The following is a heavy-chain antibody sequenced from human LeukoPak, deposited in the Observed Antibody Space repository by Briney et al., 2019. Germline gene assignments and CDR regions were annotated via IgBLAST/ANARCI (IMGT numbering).Heavy chain of an antibody. J-gene: IGHJ6*02. CDR3: TRHSDRYCSGAGCYVNYFYGLDV. CDR2: IRSRANSYVT. CDR1: GFTFSGSA. D-gene: IGHD2-15*01. V-gene: IGHV3-73*01. Sequence: PGGSLRLFCAASGFTFSGSAMQWVRQASGKGLEWVGRIRSRANSYVTAYAASVEGRIIISRDDSKNTAYLQMNSLKTEDTAVYYCTRHSDRYCSGAGCYVNYFYGLDVWGQGTTVTVSS.